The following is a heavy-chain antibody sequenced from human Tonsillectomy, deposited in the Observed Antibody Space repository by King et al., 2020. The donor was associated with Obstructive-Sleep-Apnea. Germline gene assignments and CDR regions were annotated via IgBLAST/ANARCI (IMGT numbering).Heavy chain of an antibody. V-gene: IGHV1-2*02. CDR2: ISPNSGGT. CDR3: ARDSGPGGSRGNWFDP. Sequence: QLVQSGAEVKNPGASVKVSCKASGYTFTDHYIHWVRQAPGQGLEWMGWISPNSGGTDYAQKFQGRVTMTRDTSISTAYMEVSRLRSDDTAVYYCARDSGPGGSRGNWFDPWGQGTLVTVSS. CDR1: GYTFTDHY. J-gene: IGHJ5*02. D-gene: IGHD3-16*01.